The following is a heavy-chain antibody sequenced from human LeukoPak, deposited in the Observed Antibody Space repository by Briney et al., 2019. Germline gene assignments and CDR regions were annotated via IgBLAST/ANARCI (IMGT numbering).Heavy chain of an antibody. J-gene: IGHJ3*02. CDR2: IYYSGDT. D-gene: IGHD3-10*01. Sequence: PSETLSLTCTVSDGSISGYSWSWIRQPPGKGLEWIGYIYYSGDTNYNPSLKSRVTISVDTSKNQFSLKLSSVTAADTAVYYCARSLYYYGSDSFDIWGQGTMVTVSS. V-gene: IGHV4-59*01. CDR1: DGSISGYS. CDR3: ARSLYYYGSDSFDI.